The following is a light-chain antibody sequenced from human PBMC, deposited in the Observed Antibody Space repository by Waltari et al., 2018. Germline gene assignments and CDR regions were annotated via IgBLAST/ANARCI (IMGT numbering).Light chain of an antibody. J-gene: IGKJ4*01. CDR1: QSISNY. Sequence: DIQMTHSPSSLPASVGGRVTITCRASQSISNYINWYQQRPGKAPKVLIYAASTLQSGVPSRFSGSGSGTDFTLTINSLQPEDFASYYCQQSYSTLVTFGGGTKVEIK. CDR3: QQSYSTLVT. CDR2: AAS. V-gene: IGKV1-39*01.